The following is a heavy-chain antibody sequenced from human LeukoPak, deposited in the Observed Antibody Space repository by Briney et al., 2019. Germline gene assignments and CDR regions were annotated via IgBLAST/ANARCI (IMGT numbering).Heavy chain of an antibody. D-gene: IGHD6-13*01. J-gene: IGHJ4*02. V-gene: IGHV3-30*02. CDR2: IRYDGSNK. CDR1: GFIFTDYG. CDR3: AKDSSSHPRGFDY. Sequence: GGSLRLSCAASGFIFTDYGMHWVRQASGKGLEWVAFIRYDGSNKYYADSVKGRFTISRDNSKNTLYLQMNSLRAEDTAVYYCAKDSSSHPRGFDYWGQGTLVTVSS.